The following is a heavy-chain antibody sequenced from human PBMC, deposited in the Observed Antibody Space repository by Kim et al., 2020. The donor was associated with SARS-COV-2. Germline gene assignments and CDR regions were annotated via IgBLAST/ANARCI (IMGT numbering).Heavy chain of an antibody. D-gene: IGHD2-2*02. CDR1: GYTVTSCV. Sequence: ASVKVSCKASGYTVTSCVMHLVRQAPGQRLEWMGWINAGNGKTKYSQKFQGRVNITRATSASPAYMELSSLRSEDTAVYYCARSVVVPAAIDYWGQGTLVTVSS. CDR3: ARSVVVPAAIDY. CDR2: INAGNGKT. J-gene: IGHJ4*02. V-gene: IGHV1-3*01.